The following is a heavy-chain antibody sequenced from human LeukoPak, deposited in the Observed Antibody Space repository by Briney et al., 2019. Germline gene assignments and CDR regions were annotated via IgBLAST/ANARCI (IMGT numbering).Heavy chain of an antibody. CDR3: AKHYMGSSYNHGLDC. CDR2: IYYSGTT. J-gene: IGHJ4*02. V-gene: IGHV4-39*01. Sequence: SETLSLTCTVSGGSISSDNYYWGWIRQPPGKGLEWIGSIYYSGTTYYNPSLKSRVTISVDTSKNQFSLKLSSVTAADTALYYCAKHYMGSSYNHGLDCWGQGTLVTVSS. CDR1: GGSISSDNYY. D-gene: IGHD3-10*01.